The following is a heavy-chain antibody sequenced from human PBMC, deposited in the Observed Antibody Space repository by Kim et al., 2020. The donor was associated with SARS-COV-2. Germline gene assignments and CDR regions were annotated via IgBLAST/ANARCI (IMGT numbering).Heavy chain of an antibody. D-gene: IGHD1-7*01. CDR3: ARRSITGTTY. Sequence: TIYNPSLKSRVTISVATSKNQFSLKLSSVTAADTAVYYFARRSITGTTYWGQGTLVGVSS. CDR2: T. V-gene: IGHV4-34*01. J-gene: IGHJ4*02.